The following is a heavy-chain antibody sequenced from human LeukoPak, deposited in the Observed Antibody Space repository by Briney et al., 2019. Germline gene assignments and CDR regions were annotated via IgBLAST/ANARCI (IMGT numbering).Heavy chain of an antibody. Sequence: PSETLSLTCTVSGGSISSSSYYWGWIRQPPGKGLEWIGNINYSGSTYYNPSLKSRVTISVDTSKNQFSLKLSSVTAADTAVYYCARGGMAFDYWGQGTLVTVSS. CDR1: GGSISSSSYY. V-gene: IGHV4-39*07. D-gene: IGHD5-24*01. CDR2: INYSGST. J-gene: IGHJ4*02. CDR3: ARGGMAFDY.